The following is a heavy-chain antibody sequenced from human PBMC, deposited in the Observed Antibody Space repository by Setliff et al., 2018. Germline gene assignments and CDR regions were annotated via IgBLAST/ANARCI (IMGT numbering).Heavy chain of an antibody. V-gene: IGHV1-18*01. CDR3: ERLVRYCTTTSCQRTSGDDL. CDR1: GYTFTNYG. Sequence: ASVKVSCKTSGYTFTNYGITWVRQAPGQGLEWMGWINNYNTNTNYAQKLQGRVAMTTDTSTNTAYMELRSLRPDDTAVYYCERLVRYCTTTSCQRTSGDDLWGQGTLVTVSS. J-gene: IGHJ5*02. D-gene: IGHD2-2*01. CDR2: INNYNTNT.